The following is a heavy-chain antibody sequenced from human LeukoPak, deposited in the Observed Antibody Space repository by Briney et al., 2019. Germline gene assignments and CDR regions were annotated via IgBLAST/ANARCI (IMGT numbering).Heavy chain of an antibody. CDR1: ERTFSSYA. Sequence: GSSVKVSCTASERTFSSYAISWVRQAPGQGLEWMGGIIPIFGTANYAQKFQGRVTITTDGSTSTAYMELSSLRSEDTAVYYCARTYYYDSSGYTFDYWGQGTLVTVSS. CDR2: IIPIFGTA. J-gene: IGHJ4*02. D-gene: IGHD3-22*01. V-gene: IGHV1-69*05. CDR3: ARTYYYDSSGYTFDY.